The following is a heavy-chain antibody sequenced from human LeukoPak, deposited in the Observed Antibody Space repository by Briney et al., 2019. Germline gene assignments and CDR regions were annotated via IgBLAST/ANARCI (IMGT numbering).Heavy chain of an antibody. CDR2: MNPNSGNT. CDR3: VRIRSKGGSWYEWPHYYFDY. CDR1: GYTFTSYD. V-gene: IGHV1-8*01. J-gene: IGHJ4*02. Sequence: GASVKVSCKGSGYTFTSYDINWVRQATGQGLEWMGWMNPNSGNTGYAQRFQRRVTMTRNTSITTAYMELSSLRSEDTAVYYCVRIRSKGGSWYEWPHYYFDYWGQGTLVTVSS. D-gene: IGHD6-13*01.